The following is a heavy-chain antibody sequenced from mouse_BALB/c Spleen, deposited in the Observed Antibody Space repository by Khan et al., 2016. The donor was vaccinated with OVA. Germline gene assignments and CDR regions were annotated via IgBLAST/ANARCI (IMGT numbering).Heavy chain of an antibody. CDR1: GLSLTSHG. V-gene: IGHV2-9*02. CDR2: IWAGGST. J-gene: IGHJ2*01. CDR3: ARNREPDYFDY. Sequence: QMQLEESGPGLVAPSQSLSITCTVSGLSLTSHGVHWVRQPPGKGLEWLGVIWAGGSTTYNSALMSRLSISKDSSKSQVFLKMNSLQTDDTAMYYCARNREPDYFDYWGQGTTLTVSS.